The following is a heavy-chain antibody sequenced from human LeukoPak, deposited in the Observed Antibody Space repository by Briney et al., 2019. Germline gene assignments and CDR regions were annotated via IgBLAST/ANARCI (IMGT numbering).Heavy chain of an antibody. CDR2: VYYNGNT. CDR3: ARRTPVAGYFDY. CDR1: GGSISSSY. D-gene: IGHD6-19*01. V-gene: IGHV4-59*08. Sequence: SETLSLTCTVSGGSISSSYWSWFRQPPGKGLEWIGYVYYNGNTNYNPSLKSRVTISVDTSKNQFSLRLSSVTAADTAVYYCARRTPVAGYFDYWGQGTLVTVSS. J-gene: IGHJ4*02.